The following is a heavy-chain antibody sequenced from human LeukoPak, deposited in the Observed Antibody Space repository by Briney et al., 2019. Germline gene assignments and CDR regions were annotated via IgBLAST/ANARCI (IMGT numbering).Heavy chain of an antibody. CDR3: ARMSRSRSGCQVNWFDP. CDR2: MKPNSGDT. J-gene: IGHJ5*02. V-gene: IGHV1-8*01. CDR1: GYTFGSND. Sequence: ASVKVSCKASGYTFGSNDINWVRQAAGQGLEWMGWMKPNSGDTGYAQKFQGRVTMTRDTSISTAYMELSSLTSEDTAVYYCARMSRSRSGCQVNWFDPWGQGTLVTVSS. D-gene: IGHD2-2*01.